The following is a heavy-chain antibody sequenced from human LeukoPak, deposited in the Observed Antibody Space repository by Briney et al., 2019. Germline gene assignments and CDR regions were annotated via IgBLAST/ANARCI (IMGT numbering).Heavy chain of an antibody. V-gene: IGHV3-53*01. CDR2: IYSGGTT. Sequence: PGGSLRLSCAASGFTVSGNYMSWVRQAPGKGLEWVSAIYSGGTTYYRDSVKGQFTISRDNSKNTLYLQMNSLRAEDTAVYYCARAPGSSGRYPFDYWGQGTLPTVSS. CDR3: ARAPGSSGRYPFDY. J-gene: IGHJ4*02. D-gene: IGHD3-10*01. CDR1: GFTVSGNY.